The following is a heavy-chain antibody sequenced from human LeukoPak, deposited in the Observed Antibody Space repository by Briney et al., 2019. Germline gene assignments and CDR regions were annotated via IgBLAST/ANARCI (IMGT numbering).Heavy chain of an antibody. CDR1: GGSFSGYY. CDR3: ARLAYCGGDCYYYYYYGMDV. CDR2: INHSGST. Sequence: PSETLSLTCAVYGGSFSGYYWSWIRQPPEKGLEWIGEINHSGSTNYNPSLKSRVTISVDTSKNQFSLKLSSVTAADTAVYYCARLAYCGGDCYYYYYYGMDVWGQGTTVSVSS. V-gene: IGHV4-34*01. D-gene: IGHD2-21*02. J-gene: IGHJ6*02.